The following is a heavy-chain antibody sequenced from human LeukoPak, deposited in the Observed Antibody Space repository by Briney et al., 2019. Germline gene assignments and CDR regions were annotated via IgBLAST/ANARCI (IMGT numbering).Heavy chain of an antibody. CDR2: INPNSGGT. Sequence: ASVKVSCKASGYTFTGHYMHWVRQAPGQGLEWMGWINPNSGGTSYAQKFQGRVTMTRDTSISTAYMELSRLRSDDTAVCYCARGGIVASTTASFDYWGQGTLVTVSS. V-gene: IGHV1-2*02. CDR3: ARGGIVASTTASFDY. CDR1: GYTFTGHY. J-gene: IGHJ4*02. D-gene: IGHD5-12*01.